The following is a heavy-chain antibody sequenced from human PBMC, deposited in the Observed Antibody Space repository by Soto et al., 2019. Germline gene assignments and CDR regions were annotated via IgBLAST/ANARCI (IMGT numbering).Heavy chain of an antibody. CDR2: TTYDGGKM. Sequence: QVQLVESGGGVVQPGGSLRLSCAASGFTFQNYSMHWVRQAPGKGLEWVAVTTYDGGKMFSADSVQGRVTISSDNSKYSLDLQMNSLRPGDTAVYYCARVESSGTSKYFIDYWGQGTLVTVSS. J-gene: IGHJ4*02. D-gene: IGHD3-10*01. V-gene: IGHV3-30*03. CDR1: GFTFQNYS. CDR3: ARVESSGTSKYFIDY.